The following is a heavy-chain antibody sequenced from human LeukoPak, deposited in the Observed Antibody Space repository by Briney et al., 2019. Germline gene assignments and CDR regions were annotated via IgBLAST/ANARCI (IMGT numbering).Heavy chain of an antibody. Sequence: SETLSLTCTVSGGSISSYYWSWIRQPPGKGLEWIGYIYYSGSTNYNPSLKSRVTISVDTSKNQFSLKLSSVTAADTAVYYCARGRSYYYDSSGYYPPDYWGQGTLVTVSS. V-gene: IGHV4-59*12. CDR1: GGSISSYY. J-gene: IGHJ4*02. D-gene: IGHD3-22*01. CDR2: IYYSGST. CDR3: ARGRSYYYDSSGYYPPDY.